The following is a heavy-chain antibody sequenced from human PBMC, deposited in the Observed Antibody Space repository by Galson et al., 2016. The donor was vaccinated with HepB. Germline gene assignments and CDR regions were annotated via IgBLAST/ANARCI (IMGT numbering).Heavy chain of an antibody. J-gene: IGHJ1*01. CDR2: INPNSGGT. Sequence: SVRVSCKASGYSFTGYYIHWVRQAPGQGLEWMGWINPNSGGTNYAQTFQGRVTMTRDTSISTAYMELSRLRSDDTAVFYCARDAGPIAEYFQHWGQGTLVTVSS. V-gene: IGHV1-2*02. CDR3: ARDAGPIAEYFQH. D-gene: IGHD6-13*01. CDR1: GYSFTGYY.